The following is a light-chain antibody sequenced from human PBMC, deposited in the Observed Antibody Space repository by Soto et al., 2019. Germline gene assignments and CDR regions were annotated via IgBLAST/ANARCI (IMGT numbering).Light chain of an antibody. J-gene: IGLJ1*01. Sequence: QSVLTQPPSVSGAPGQRVTISCTGSSSNIGAGYDVHWYQQVPGTAPKLLIYGNSNRPSGVPDRFSGSKSGTSASLAITGLQAEDEADYYCQSYDSSLSRVFGTGTKVTVL. V-gene: IGLV1-40*01. CDR2: GNS. CDR1: SSNIGAGYD. CDR3: QSYDSSLSRV.